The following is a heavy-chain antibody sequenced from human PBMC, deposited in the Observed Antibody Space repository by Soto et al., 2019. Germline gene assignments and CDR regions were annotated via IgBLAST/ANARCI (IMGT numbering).Heavy chain of an antibody. J-gene: IGHJ4*02. V-gene: IGHV1-18*01. CDR3: ARDFTKSSSWPYYFDY. Sequence: QVQLVQSGAEVKKPGASVKVSCTASGYTFTTYGISWVRQAPGQGLEWMGWISAYSGSTKFAQKLQAKVTMTTDTSTTTAYMELRSLTSDDTAVYYCARDFTKSSSWPYYFDYWGQGTLVTVSS. D-gene: IGHD6-13*01. CDR1: GYTFTTYG. CDR2: ISAYSGST.